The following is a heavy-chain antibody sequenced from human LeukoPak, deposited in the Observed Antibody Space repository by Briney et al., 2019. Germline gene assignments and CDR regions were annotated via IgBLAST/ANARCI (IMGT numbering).Heavy chain of an antibody. CDR2: INPNSGGT. D-gene: IGHD3-22*01. Sequence: VASVKVSCKASGYTFTGYYMHWVRQAPGQGLEWMGRINPNSGGTNYAQKFQGRVTMTRDTSISTAYMELSRLRSDDTAVYYCAREALGYYDSSGYYAPDDAFDIWGQGTMVTVSS. CDR3: AREALGYYDSSGYYAPDDAFDI. CDR1: GYTFTGYY. J-gene: IGHJ3*02. V-gene: IGHV1-2*06.